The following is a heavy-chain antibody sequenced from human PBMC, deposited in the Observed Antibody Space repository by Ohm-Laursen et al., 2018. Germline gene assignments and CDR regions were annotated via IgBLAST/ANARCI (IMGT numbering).Heavy chain of an antibody. CDR3: AGGPPTSYFN. V-gene: IGHV4-34*01. Sequence: SQTLSLTCAVYGGSFRGYYWSWIRQPPGKGLEWIGEINHSGSTNYNPSLKSRVTISVDTSKNQFSLKLSSVTAADTAVYYCAGGPPTSYFNWGQGTLVTVSS. D-gene: IGHD2/OR15-2a*01. CDR2: INHSGST. CDR1: GGSFRGYY. J-gene: IGHJ4*02.